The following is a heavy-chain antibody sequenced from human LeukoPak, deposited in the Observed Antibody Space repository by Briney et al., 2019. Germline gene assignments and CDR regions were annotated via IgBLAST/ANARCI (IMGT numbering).Heavy chain of an antibody. J-gene: IGHJ4*02. CDR3: ARATQGYCSGGSCYEYYFDY. CDR1: GGTFSSYA. CDR2: IIPIFGTA. D-gene: IGHD2-15*01. V-gene: IGHV1-69*06. Sequence: SSVKASCKASGGTFSSYAISWVRQAPGQGLEWMGGIIPIFGTANYAQKFQGRVTITADKSTSTAYMELSSLRSEDTAVYYCARATQGYCSGGSCYEYYFDYWGQGTLVTVSS.